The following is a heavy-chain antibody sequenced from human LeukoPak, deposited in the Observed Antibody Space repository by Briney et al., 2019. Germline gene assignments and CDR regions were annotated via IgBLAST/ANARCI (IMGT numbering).Heavy chain of an antibody. D-gene: IGHD3-10*01. CDR2: IYYSGST. CDR3: ARACITMVRAGTKYFDY. Sequence: SETLSLTCTVSGGSISSSSYYWGWIRQPPENGLEWIGSIYYSGSTYYNPSLKSRVTISVDTSKNQFSLKLSSVTAADTAVYYCARACITMVRAGTKYFDYWGQGTLVTVSS. J-gene: IGHJ4*02. CDR1: GGSISSSSYY. V-gene: IGHV4-39*01.